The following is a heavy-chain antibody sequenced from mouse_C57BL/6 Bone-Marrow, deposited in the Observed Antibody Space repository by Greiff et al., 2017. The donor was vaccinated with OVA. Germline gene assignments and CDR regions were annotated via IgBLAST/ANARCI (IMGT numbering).Heavy chain of an antibody. CDR1: GYTFTSYW. J-gene: IGHJ2*01. CDR2: IDPSDSET. Sequence: VQLQQSGAELVRPGSSVKLSCKASGYTFTSYWMHWVKQRPIQGLEWIGNIDPSDSETHYNQKFKDKATLTVDKSSSTAYMQLSSLTSEDSAVYYCARRGYYGNLYYFDYWGQGTTLTVSS. CDR3: ARRGYYGNLYYFDY. V-gene: IGHV1-52*01. D-gene: IGHD2-1*01.